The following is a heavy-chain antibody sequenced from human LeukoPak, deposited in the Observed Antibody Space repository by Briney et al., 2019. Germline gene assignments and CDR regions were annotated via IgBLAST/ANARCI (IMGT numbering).Heavy chain of an antibody. CDR3: ARDNSVGDNAWWFDP. CDR2: INPTGGST. V-gene: IGHV1-46*01. Sequence: ASVKVSCKASGYTFTGYYMHRVRQAPGQGLEWMGLINPTGGSTGYAQKFQGRVTMTRDMSTSTDYMELSSLRSEDTAIYYCARDNSVGDNAWWFDPWGQGTLVTVSS. D-gene: IGHD1-26*01. CDR1: GYTFTGYY. J-gene: IGHJ5*02.